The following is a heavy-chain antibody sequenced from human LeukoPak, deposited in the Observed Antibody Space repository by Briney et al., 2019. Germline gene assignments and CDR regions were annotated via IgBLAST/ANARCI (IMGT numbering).Heavy chain of an antibody. CDR1: GGSISGYS. CDR2: IDYIGST. D-gene: IGHD6-19*01. Sequence: SETLSLTCTASGGSISGYSWSWIRQPPGKGLEWIAHIDYIGSTKYHPSLRSRVTISVDTSKNELSLKLTSLTAADTAIYYCARRLHSSGYGDWFDPWGQGTLVTVSS. CDR3: ARRLHSSGYGDWFDP. J-gene: IGHJ5*02. V-gene: IGHV4-59*08.